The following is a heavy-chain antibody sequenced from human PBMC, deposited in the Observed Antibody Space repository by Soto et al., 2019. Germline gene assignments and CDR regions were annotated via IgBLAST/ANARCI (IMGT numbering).Heavy chain of an antibody. CDR3: ARGGLGGYCSSTSCEHFDY. J-gene: IGHJ4*02. V-gene: IGHV1-69*01. D-gene: IGHD2-2*01. CDR2: IIPIFGTA. Sequence: QVQLVQSGAEVKKPGSSVKVSCKASGGTFSSYAISWVRQAPGQGLEWMGGIIPIFGTANYAQKFQGRVTITADESTSTVYMELSSLRSEDTAVYYCARGGLGGYCSSTSCEHFDYWGQGTLVTVPS. CDR1: GGTFSSYA.